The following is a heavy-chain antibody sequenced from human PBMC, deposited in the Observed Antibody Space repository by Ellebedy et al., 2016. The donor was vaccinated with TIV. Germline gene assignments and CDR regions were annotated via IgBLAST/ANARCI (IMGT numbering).Heavy chain of an antibody. CDR2: ISGSGGST. V-gene: IGHV3-23*01. D-gene: IGHD6-13*01. J-gene: IGHJ6*02. Sequence: GESLKISCAASGFTFSNYAMSWVRQAPGKGLQWVAGISGSGGSTYYAESVKGRFTISRDNSKNTVYLQMNSLRAEDTAVYFCTRGKARTGYQYGMDLWGQGTTVAVSS. CDR3: TRGKARTGYQYGMDL. CDR1: GFTFSNYA.